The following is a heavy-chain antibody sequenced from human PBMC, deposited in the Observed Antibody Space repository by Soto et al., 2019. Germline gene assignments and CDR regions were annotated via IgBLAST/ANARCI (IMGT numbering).Heavy chain of an antibody. CDR2: INHSGST. Sequence: SETLSLTCAVYGGSFSGYYWSWIRQPPGKGLEWIGEINHSGSTNYNPSLKSRVTISVDTSKNQFSLKLSSATAADTAVYYCARGPILSDYWGQGTLVTVSS. J-gene: IGHJ4*02. CDR1: GGSFSGYY. V-gene: IGHV4-34*01. CDR3: ARGPILSDY.